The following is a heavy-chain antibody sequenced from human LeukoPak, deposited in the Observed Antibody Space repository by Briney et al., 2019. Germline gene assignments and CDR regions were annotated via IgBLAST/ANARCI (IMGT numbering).Heavy chain of an antibody. D-gene: IGHD3-10*01. CDR1: GGSISSSNW. Sequence: SGTLSLTCAVSGGSISSSNWWSWVRQPPGKGLEWIGEIYHSGSTNYNPSLKSRVTISVDKSKNQFSLKLSSVTAADTAVYYCASSSGSSSGAFDIWGQGTMVTVSS. CDR2: IYHSGST. CDR3: ASSSGSSSGAFDI. V-gene: IGHV4-4*02. J-gene: IGHJ3*02.